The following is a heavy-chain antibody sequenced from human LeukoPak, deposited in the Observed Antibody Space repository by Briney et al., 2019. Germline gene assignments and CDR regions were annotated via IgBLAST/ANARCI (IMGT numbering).Heavy chain of an antibody. CDR2: INPNSGGT. CDR1: GYTFTGYY. CDR3: ARIGYDSSGYPTGNIDY. J-gene: IGHJ4*02. D-gene: IGHD3-22*01. V-gene: IGHV1-2*02. Sequence: GASVTVSCKASGYTFTGYYMHWVRQAPGQGLEWMGWINPNSGGTNYAQKFQGRVTMTRDTSISTAYMELSRLRSDDTAVYYCARIGYDSSGYPTGNIDYWGQGTLVTVSS.